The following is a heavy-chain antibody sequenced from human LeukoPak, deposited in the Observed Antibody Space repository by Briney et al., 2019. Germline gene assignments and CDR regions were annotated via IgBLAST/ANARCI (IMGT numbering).Heavy chain of an antibody. D-gene: IGHD1-20*01. V-gene: IGHV3-21*01. CDR2: ISSGSSYI. J-gene: IGHJ5*02. CDR3: ARGRYNWRGEGENWFDP. Sequence: PGGSLRLSCAASGFSFSSYSMNWVRQAPGKGLEWVSCISSGSSYIYEADSVKGRFTISRDNAKNSLYLQMNSLRAEDTAVYYCARGRYNWRGEGENWFDPWGQGTLSPSPQ. CDR1: GFSFSSYS.